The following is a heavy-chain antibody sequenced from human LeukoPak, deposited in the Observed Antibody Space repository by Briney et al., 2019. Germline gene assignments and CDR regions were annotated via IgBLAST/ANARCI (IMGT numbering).Heavy chain of an antibody. J-gene: IGHJ4*02. V-gene: IGHV4-34*01. CDR3: ARQWLVSPLFDY. D-gene: IGHD6-19*01. CDR2: INHSGST. Sequence: SETLSLTCAVPGGSLSGYYWSWIRQPPGKGLEWIGEINHSGSTNYNPSLKSRVTISVDTSKNQLSLKLSSMTAADTAVYYCARQWLVSPLFDYWGQGTLVTVSS. CDR1: GGSLSGYY.